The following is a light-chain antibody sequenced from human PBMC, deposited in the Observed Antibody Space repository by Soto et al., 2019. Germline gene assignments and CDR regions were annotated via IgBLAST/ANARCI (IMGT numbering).Light chain of an antibody. CDR2: DAS. J-gene: IGKJ5*01. CDR3: QQYHNWPIT. Sequence: EIVMTQTPASVSVSXGEGATLTXXASQSVSSNLAWHQQKPGQAPRILMYDASTRATGIPARFSGSGSGTEFTLTISSLQSEDFAVYYCQQYHNWPITFGQGTRLEIK. V-gene: IGKV3-15*01. CDR1: QSVSSN.